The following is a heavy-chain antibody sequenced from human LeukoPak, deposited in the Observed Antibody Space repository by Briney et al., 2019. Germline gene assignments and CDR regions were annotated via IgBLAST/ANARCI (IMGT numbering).Heavy chain of an antibody. CDR1: GGSFSGYY. CDR2: NNDSGST. V-gene: IGHV4-34*01. Sequence: TLSLTCAVYGGSFSGYYWSWIRQPPGKGLEWIGENNDSGSTGYNPSLKSRVTIAADTSKNQFSLKLTSVTAADTAVYYCARGAAAAAPGSFDYWGQGTLVTVSS. J-gene: IGHJ4*02. D-gene: IGHD6-13*01. CDR3: ARGAAAAAPGSFDY.